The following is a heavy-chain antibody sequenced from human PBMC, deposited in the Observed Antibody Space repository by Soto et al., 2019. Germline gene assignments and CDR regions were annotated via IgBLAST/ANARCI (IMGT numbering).Heavy chain of an antibody. Sequence: QVQLVQSGAEVKKPGSSVKVSCKASGGTFSSYAISWVRQAPGQGLEWMGGIIPMLGTANYAQKFQGRVTITADESTSTAYMELSSLRSEDTAVYYCARDQTGIAAAGTSLGYWGQGTLVTVSS. CDR3: ARDQTGIAAAGTSLGY. CDR1: GGTFSSYA. V-gene: IGHV1-69*01. J-gene: IGHJ4*02. D-gene: IGHD6-13*01. CDR2: IIPMLGTA.